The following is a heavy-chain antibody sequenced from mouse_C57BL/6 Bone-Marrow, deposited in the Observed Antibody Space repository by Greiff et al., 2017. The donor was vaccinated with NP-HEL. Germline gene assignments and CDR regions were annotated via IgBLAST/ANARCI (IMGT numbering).Heavy chain of an antibody. J-gene: IGHJ2*01. CDR1: GFTFSSYG. Sequence: EVKLVESGGDLVKPGGSLKLSCASSGFTFSSYGMSWVRQTPDKRLEWVATISSGGSYTYYPDSVKGRFTISRDNTKNTLYLQMRSLKSEDTAMYYCARHGGGYDYWGQGTTLTVSS. CDR3: ARHGGGYDY. V-gene: IGHV5-6*01. CDR2: ISSGGSYT. D-gene: IGHD1-1*02.